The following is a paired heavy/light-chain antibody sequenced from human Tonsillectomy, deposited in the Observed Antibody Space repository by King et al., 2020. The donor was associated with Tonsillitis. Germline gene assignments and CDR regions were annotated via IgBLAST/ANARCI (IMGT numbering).Light chain of an antibody. CDR3: QVWDISSEHVI. CDR2: NDS. Sequence: SYVLTQPLSVSVAPGQTARITCGGNNIGTKSVHWYQQKPGQAPVVVVYNDSDRPSGIPERFSGSNSENTATLTISRVEAGDEADYYCQVWDISSEHVIFGGGTKLTVL. J-gene: IGLJ2*01. V-gene: IGLV3-21*02. CDR1: NIGTKS.
Heavy chain of an antibody. J-gene: IGHJ4*02. CDR1: GFTFSSYA. CDR3: AKSPFREQLGGGLAS. CDR2: ISFDGGNI. Sequence: QVHLVESGGGVVQPGRSLRLSCAASGFTFSSYAMHWVRQAPGKGLEWVARISFDGGNIHYADSVKGRSTISRDNSKNTVDLRMNSLRAEDTAVYYCAKSPFREQLGGGLASWGQGTLVTVSS. V-gene: IGHV3-30*18. D-gene: IGHD6-13*01.